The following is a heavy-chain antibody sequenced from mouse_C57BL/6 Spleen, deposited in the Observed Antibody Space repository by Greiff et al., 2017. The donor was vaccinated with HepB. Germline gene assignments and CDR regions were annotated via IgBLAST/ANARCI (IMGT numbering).Heavy chain of an antibody. Sequence: QVQLQQSGPELVKPGASVEISCKASGYTFTDYYINWVKQRPGQGLEWIGWIFPGSGSTYYNEKFKGKATLTVDKSSSTAYMLLSSLTSEDSAVYVCARSKDGYYDYFDYWGQGTTLTVSS. CDR1: GYTFTDYY. V-gene: IGHV1-75*01. D-gene: IGHD2-3*01. CDR2: IFPGSGST. CDR3: ARSKDGYYDYFDY. J-gene: IGHJ2*01.